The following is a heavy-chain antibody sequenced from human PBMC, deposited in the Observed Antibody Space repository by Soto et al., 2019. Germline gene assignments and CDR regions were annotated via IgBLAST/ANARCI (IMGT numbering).Heavy chain of an antibody. CDR1: GGAFRDYA. J-gene: IGHJ4*01. D-gene: IGHD6-13*01. V-gene: IGHV1-69*13. Sequence: SVKVSCKASGGAFRDYAFSWVRQAPGQGLEWLGGIMPIFRAPDYAQKFQGRVTITADESTRTAHMEMRSLRSEDTAVYYCARVLSTSSWPNFDYWG. CDR2: IMPIFRAP. CDR3: ARVLSTSSWPNFDY.